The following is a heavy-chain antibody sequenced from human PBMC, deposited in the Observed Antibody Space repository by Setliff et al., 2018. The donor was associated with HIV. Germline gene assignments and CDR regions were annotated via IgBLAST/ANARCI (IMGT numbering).Heavy chain of an antibody. Sequence: SETLSLTCTVSGVSISSYYWSWIRQPPGKGLEWIGYIYYSGSTNYNPSLKSRVTISVDTSKNQFSLKLSSVTAADTAVYYCARFNVAAAATDYWGQGTLVTVSS. CDR2: IYYSGST. CDR3: ARFNVAAAATDY. V-gene: IGHV4-59*01. J-gene: IGHJ4*02. CDR1: GVSISSYY. D-gene: IGHD6-13*01.